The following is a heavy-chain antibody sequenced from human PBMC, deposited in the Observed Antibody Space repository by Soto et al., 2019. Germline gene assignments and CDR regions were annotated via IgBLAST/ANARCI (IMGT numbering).Heavy chain of an antibody. CDR2: IIPILGIA. CDR1: GGTFSSYT. Sequence: QVQLVQSGAEVKKPGSSVKVSCKASGGTFSSYTISWVRQAPGQGLEWMGRIIPILGIANYAQKFQGRVTITADKSKSTGYMELGNLRSEDTAVYYCARDRVHYDSCGSIEANWGQGTLVNGSS. V-gene: IGHV1-69*08. J-gene: IGHJ4*02. CDR3: ARDRVHYDSCGSIEAN. D-gene: IGHD3-22*01.